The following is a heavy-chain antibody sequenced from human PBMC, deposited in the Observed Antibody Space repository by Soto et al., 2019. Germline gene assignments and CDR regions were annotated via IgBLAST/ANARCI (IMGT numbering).Heavy chain of an antibody. V-gene: IGHV6-1*01. CDR1: GDSVSSNSAA. Sequence: SQTLSLPCVISGDSVSSNSAAWNWIRQSPSRGLEWPGRTYYRSKWYNDYAVSVKSRITINPDTSKNQFSLQLNSVTPEDTAVYSCARAYPSPPPYNWNDGRSHGMDVWGQGTTVTVSS. D-gene: IGHD1-20*01. J-gene: IGHJ6*02. CDR3: ARAYPSPPPYNWNDGRSHGMDV. CDR2: TYYRSKWYN.